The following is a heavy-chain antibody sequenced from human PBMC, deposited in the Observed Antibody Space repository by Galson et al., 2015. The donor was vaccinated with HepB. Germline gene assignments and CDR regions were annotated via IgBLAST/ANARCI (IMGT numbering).Heavy chain of an antibody. D-gene: IGHD5-24*01. CDR3: ARDEMATVNGIDY. J-gene: IGHJ4*02. CDR1: GFTFSNYG. Sequence: SLRLSCAASGFTFSNYGMHWVRQAPVKGLEWVAVIWYDGSNKYYADSVKGRFTISRDNSKNTLYLQMNSLRAEDTAVYYCARDEMATVNGIDYWGQGTLVTVSS. V-gene: IGHV3-33*01. CDR2: IWYDGSNK.